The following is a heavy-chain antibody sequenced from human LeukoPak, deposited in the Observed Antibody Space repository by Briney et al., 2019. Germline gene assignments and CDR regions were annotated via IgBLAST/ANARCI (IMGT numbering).Heavy chain of an antibody. CDR2: VYYTGTP. D-gene: IGHD3-22*01. J-gene: IGHJ5*02. CDR3: ARLYYFDTSGSLDP. Sequence: SETLSLTCTVSGGSISSSSYYWGWIRQPPGKGLEWIATVYYTGTPYYNPSLKSRVTVSADTSKNQFFLRVKSVTAADTAVYYCARLYYFDTSGSLDPWGQGTRVTVPS. CDR1: GGSISSSSYY. V-gene: IGHV4-39*07.